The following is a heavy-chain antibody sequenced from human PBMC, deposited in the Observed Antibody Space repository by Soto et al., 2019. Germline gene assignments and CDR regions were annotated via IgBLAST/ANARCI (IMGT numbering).Heavy chain of an antibody. V-gene: IGHV4-59*08. Sequence: YSWSCLRKPPGKGLEWIGNIYYRGSTNYNPSRKSRVTMSVDMSKNQVSLKLSSVTAADTAVYYCARHSSGWYFFDYWGQGTLVSVSS. CDR1: YS. D-gene: IGHD6-19*01. CDR3: ARHSSGWYFFDY. CDR2: IYYRGST. J-gene: IGHJ4*02.